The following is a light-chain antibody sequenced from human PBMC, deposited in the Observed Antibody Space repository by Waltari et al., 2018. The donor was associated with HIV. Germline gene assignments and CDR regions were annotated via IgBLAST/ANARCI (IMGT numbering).Light chain of an antibody. CDR2: YEE. V-gene: IGLV1-36*01. Sequence: QSVLTQPPSVSEAPRQRVTISCYGSSSNLGSNAASLYQQVQGKSPKLLIDYEELLSSGVSDRFTSSKSGTSASRAIRGLQYGDEADYCCAAWDDSLNGYVFGSGTKVTVL. CDR3: AAWDDSLNGYV. J-gene: IGLJ1*01. CDR1: SSNLGSNA.